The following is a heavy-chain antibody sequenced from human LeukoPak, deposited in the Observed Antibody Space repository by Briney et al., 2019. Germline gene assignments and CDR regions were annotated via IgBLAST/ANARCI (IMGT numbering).Heavy chain of an antibody. CDR3: ARSGSRGDASDI. J-gene: IGHJ3*02. V-gene: IGHV3-7*03. Sequence: GGSLRLSCAASGFTFSSYWMTWVRQAPGKGLEWVANIKQDASERYYVDSVKGRFTTSRDNPKNSLYLQMNSLRAEDTAVYYCARSGSRGDASDIWGQGTKVTVSS. D-gene: IGHD5-12*01. CDR2: IKQDASER. CDR1: GFTFSSYW.